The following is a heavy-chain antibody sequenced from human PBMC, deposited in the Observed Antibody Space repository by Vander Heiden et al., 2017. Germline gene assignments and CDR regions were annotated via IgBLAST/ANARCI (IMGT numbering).Heavy chain of an antibody. D-gene: IGHD3-16*02. V-gene: IGHV4-31*01. Sequence: QVQLQESGPGLVKPSQTLSLTCTVSGGSISRGGYYWSWIRQPPGKGLECIGYIYYSGSNYYNPSLKSLVTISVDTSKNQFSLKLSSVTAADTAVYYCARASGDYVWGSYRPDAFDIWGQGTMVTVSS. CDR1: GGSISRGGYY. CDR3: ARASGDYVWGSYRPDAFDI. CDR2: IYYSGSN. J-gene: IGHJ3*02.